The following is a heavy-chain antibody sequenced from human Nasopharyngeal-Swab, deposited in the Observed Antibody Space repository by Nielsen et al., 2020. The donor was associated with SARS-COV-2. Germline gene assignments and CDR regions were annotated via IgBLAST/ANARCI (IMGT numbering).Heavy chain of an antibody. Sequence: GGSLRLSCAASGFTFSSYSMNWVRQAPGKGLEWVSSISSSSSYIYYADSVKGRFTIPRDNAKNSLYLQMNSLRAEDTAVYYCARDDAYGSGSYYKPSYGMDVWGQGTTVTVSS. CDR2: ISSSSSYI. CDR3: ARDDAYGSGSYYKPSYGMDV. D-gene: IGHD3-10*01. J-gene: IGHJ6*02. V-gene: IGHV3-21*01. CDR1: GFTFSSYS.